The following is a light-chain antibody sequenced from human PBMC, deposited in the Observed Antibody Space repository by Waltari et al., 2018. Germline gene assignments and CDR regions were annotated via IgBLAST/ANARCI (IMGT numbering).Light chain of an antibody. CDR1: QSISSY. J-gene: IGKJ5*01. CDR2: AAS. Sequence: DIQMTQSPSSLSASVGDTVTITCRASQSISSYLNWYQQKPGKAPKLLIYAASTLQSGVPSRFSGSGSGTDFTFTISSLQPEDIATYYCQQYDNLPTFGQGTRLEIK. CDR3: QQYDNLPT. V-gene: IGKV1-33*01.